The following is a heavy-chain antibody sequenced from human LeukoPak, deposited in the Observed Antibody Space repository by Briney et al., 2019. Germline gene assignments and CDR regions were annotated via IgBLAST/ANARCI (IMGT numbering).Heavy chain of an antibody. CDR3: TRHDDMDA. CDR1: GGSFSNAW. V-gene: IGHV3-15*01. J-gene: IGHJ6*02. CDR2: IKRKIDGETT. Sequence: GGSLRLSCLASGGSFSNAWMNWVRQVPGKGLEWVGRIKRKIDGETTDYAAPVKGRFTISRDDSKSTLYLNMNSLKSEDTAVYYCTRHDDMDAWGQGTTVTVSS.